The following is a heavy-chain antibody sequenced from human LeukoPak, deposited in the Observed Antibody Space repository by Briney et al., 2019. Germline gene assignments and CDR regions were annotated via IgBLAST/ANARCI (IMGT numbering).Heavy chain of an antibody. CDR2: IYSGGST. CDR3: ARDRLANYDILTGYYLPGDAFDI. D-gene: IGHD3-9*01. CDR1: GFTDSSNY. J-gene: IGHJ3*02. V-gene: IGHV3-66*01. Sequence: GRSLRLSCAASGFTDSSNYMSWVRQAPGKGLEWVSVIYSGGSTYYADSVKGRFTISRDNSKNTLYLQMNSLRAEDTAVYYCARDRLANYDILTGYYLPGDAFDIWGQGTMVTVSS.